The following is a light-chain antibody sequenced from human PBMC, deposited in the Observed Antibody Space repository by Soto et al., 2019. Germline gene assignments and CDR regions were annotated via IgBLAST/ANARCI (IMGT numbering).Light chain of an antibody. CDR2: DAS. CDR1: QTITTW. CDR3: QQYHSYWT. V-gene: IGKV1-5*01. J-gene: IGKJ1*01. Sequence: DIQMTQSPSNLSASVGDRVTITCRASQTITTWLAWYQQKPGKAPKLLVFDASSLESGVPSGFSGSGSGTEFSLTISSLQPDDFATYFCQQYHSYWTFGQGTKVEIK.